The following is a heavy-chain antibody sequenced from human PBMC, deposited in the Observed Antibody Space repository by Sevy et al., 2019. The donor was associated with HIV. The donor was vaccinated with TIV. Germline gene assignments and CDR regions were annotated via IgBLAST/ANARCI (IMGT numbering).Heavy chain of an antibody. D-gene: IGHD4-17*01. CDR3: ARDLEFYDYGDYGPAFMPDY. V-gene: IGHV3-33*01. CDR2: MWFDGGNT. CDR1: GFTFSTYG. J-gene: IGHJ4*02. Sequence: GGSLRLSCAASGFTFSTYGMHWVRQAPGKGLEGVAVMWFDGGNTDYADSVKGRFTISRDIAKNTLHLQMNSLRAEDTAVYYCARDLEFYDYGDYGPAFMPDYWGQGTLVTVSS.